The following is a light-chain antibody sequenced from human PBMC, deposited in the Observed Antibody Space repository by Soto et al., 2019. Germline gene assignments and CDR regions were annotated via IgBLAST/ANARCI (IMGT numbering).Light chain of an antibody. Sequence: DIRMTQSPSTLSASLGDRVTITCRASQGISGWLAWYQQKPGKAPKLLIYDASSLESGVPSRFSGSGSGTEFTLTISSLRPDDFATYYCQQYNSYWTFGQGTRLEI. CDR2: DAS. CDR1: QGISGW. J-gene: IGKJ5*01. V-gene: IGKV1-5*01. CDR3: QQYNSYWT.